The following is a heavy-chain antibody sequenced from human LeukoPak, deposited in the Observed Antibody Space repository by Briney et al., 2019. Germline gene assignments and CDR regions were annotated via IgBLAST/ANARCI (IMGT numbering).Heavy chain of an antibody. CDR3: ARRHSSGWYKNFDY. V-gene: IGHV4-59*12. Sequence: SETLSLTCTVSGGSISSYYWSWIRQPPGKGLEWIGYIYDSGSTNQNPSLKSRVTISVDTSKNQFSLKLSSVTAADTAVYYCARRHSSGWYKNFDYWGQGTLVTVSS. D-gene: IGHD6-19*01. CDR1: GGSISSYY. J-gene: IGHJ4*02. CDR2: IYDSGST.